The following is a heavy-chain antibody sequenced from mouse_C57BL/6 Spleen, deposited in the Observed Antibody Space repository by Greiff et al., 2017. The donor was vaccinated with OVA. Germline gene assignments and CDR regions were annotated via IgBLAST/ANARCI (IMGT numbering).Heavy chain of an antibody. CDR3: ARAAYYYGSSYGYFDV. CDR1: GYTFTSYW. Sequence: QVQLQQPGTELVKPGASVKLSCKASGYTFTSYWMHWVKQRPGPGLEWVGNINPSNGGTNYNEKFKSKATLTVDKSSSTADMQISSLTSEDSAVYDCARAAYYYGSSYGYFDVWGTGTTVTVSS. J-gene: IGHJ1*03. D-gene: IGHD1-1*01. V-gene: IGHV1-53*01. CDR2: INPSNGGT.